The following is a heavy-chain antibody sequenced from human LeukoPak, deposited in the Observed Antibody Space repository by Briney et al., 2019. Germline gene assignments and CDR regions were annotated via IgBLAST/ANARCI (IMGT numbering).Heavy chain of an antibody. CDR2: IIPIFGTA. J-gene: IGHJ4*02. CDR1: GGTFSSYA. CDR3: ARDGDSSSWYFS. Sequence: GASVKVSCKASGGTFSSYAISWVRQAPGQGLEWMGGIIPIFGTANYAQKFQGRVTITADGSTSTAYMELSSLRSEDTAVYYCARDGDSSSWYFSWGQGTLVTVSS. V-gene: IGHV1-69*13. D-gene: IGHD6-13*01.